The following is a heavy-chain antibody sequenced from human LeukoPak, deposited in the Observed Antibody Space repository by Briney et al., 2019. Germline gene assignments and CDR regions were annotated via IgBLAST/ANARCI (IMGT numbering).Heavy chain of an antibody. V-gene: IGHV4-34*01. CDR3: ARGQEGSSFPLDY. CDR1: DGFFTDYY. Sequence: MTSETLSLTCAVYDGFFTDYYWSWLRQPPRKGLEWIGEINHVGGTNYNPSLKSRATISVDTFKNQFSLKLSSVTAADTAVYYCARGQEGSSFPLDYWGKGTLVTVSS. J-gene: IGHJ4*02. CDR2: INHVGGT. D-gene: IGHD6-6*01.